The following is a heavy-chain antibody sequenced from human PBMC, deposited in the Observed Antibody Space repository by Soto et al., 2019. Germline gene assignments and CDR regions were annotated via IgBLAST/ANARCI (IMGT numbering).Heavy chain of an antibody. D-gene: IGHD6-6*01. Sequence: ASVKVSCKACGYTFTSYDINLVRQATGQGLEWMGWMNPNSGNTGYAQKFQGRVTMTRNTSISTAYMELSSLRSEDTAVYYCARSSIAARRARVDYYYGMDVWGQRTTVTVSS. J-gene: IGHJ6*02. CDR3: ARSSIAARRARVDYYYGMDV. CDR2: MNPNSGNT. CDR1: GYTFTSYD. V-gene: IGHV1-8*01.